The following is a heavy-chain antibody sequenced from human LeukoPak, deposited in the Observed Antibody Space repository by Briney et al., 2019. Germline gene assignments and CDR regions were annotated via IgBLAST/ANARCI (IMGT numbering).Heavy chain of an antibody. CDR2: IIPIFGTA. D-gene: IGHD5-12*01. Sequence: PQASVKVSCKASGDTFSSYAISWVRQPPGQGLEWMGGIIPIFGTANYAQKFQGRVTMTADKSTSTAYMELSSLRPEDTAVYYCASGVPEEGGYDFNRSWGQGTLVTVSS. V-gene: IGHV1-69*06. J-gene: IGHJ4*02. CDR3: ASGVPEEGGYDFNRS. CDR1: GDTFSSYA.